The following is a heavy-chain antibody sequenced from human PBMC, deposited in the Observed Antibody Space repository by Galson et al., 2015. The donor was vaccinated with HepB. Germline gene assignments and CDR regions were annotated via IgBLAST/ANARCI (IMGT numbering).Heavy chain of an antibody. CDR3: ARDGIYDMDV. CDR2: IWYDGSDK. J-gene: IGHJ6*03. CDR1: GFTFSSYG. V-gene: IGHV3-33*01. D-gene: IGHD1-14*01. Sequence: SLRLSCAAPGFTFSSYGMHWVRQAPGKGLEWAAGIWYDGSDKYYADSVKGRFTISRDNSKNTMYLQMNSLRAEDTAIYYCARDGIYDMDVWGKGTTVTVSS.